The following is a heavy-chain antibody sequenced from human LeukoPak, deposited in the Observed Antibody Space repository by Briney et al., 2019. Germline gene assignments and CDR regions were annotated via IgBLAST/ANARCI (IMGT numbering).Heavy chain of an antibody. J-gene: IGHJ6*03. Sequence: PSETLSLTCAVSGGSFSGYYWSWIRQPPGKGLEWIGEINHSGSTTYNPSLKSRVTISVDTSKNQFSLKLSSVTAADTAVYYCARGAYCSSTSCYVLGLGPNCYYYYMDVWGKGTTVTVSS. CDR2: INHSGST. CDR1: GGSFSGYY. V-gene: IGHV4-34*01. CDR3: ARGAYCSSTSCYVLGLGPNCYYYYMDV. D-gene: IGHD2-2*01.